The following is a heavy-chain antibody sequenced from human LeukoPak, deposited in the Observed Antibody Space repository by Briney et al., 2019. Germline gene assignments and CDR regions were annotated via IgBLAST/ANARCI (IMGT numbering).Heavy chain of an antibody. D-gene: IGHD2-2*01. CDR3: ARTYCSTTSCPWGYLYGMDV. V-gene: IGHV4-31*01. J-gene: IGHJ6*02. Sequence: SETLSLTCTVSGGSISSGGYYWSWIRQHPGKGLDWIGYIYYSGITYYNPSLKSPVTISVDTSKNQFSLKLSSVTAADTAVYYCARTYCSTTSCPWGYLYGMDVWGQGTTVTVSS. CDR2: IYYSGIT. CDR1: GGSISSGGYY.